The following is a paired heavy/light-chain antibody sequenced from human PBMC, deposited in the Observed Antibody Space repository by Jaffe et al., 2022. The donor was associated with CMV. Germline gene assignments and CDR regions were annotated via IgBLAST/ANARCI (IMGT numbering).Heavy chain of an antibody. D-gene: IGHD6-13*01. CDR3: ARVEAAEDLAYYYYYMDV. Sequence: EVQLMESGGGLVKPGGSLRLSCASSGFTFSTYSMSWVRQAPGKGLEWVSSITSGGSYIFYGDSVKGRFTISRDNAKNSLYLQMNSLRAEDTAVYYCARVEAAEDLAYYYYYMDVWGKGTTVTVSS. CDR2: ITSGGSYI. V-gene: IGHV3-21*02. CDR1: GFTFSTYS. J-gene: IGHJ6*03.
Light chain of an antibody. CDR3: SSYTGSSTLVI. V-gene: IGLV2-14*03. CDR1: SSDVGTYNF. CDR2: DVS. Sequence: QSALTQPASVSGSPGQSITISCTGTSSDVGTYNFVSWYQQHPDKAPKLMIYDVSNRPSGVSHRFSGSKSGNTASLTISGLQAEDEADYYCSSYTGSSTLVIFGGGTKLTVL. J-gene: IGLJ2*01.